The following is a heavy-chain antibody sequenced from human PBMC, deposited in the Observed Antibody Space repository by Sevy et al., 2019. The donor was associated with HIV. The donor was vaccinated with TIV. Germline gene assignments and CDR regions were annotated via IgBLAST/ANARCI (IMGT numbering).Heavy chain of an antibody. CDR1: GFTFSGSA. CDR2: IRSKANSYAT. V-gene: IGHV3-73*01. Sequence: GGSLRLSCAASGFTFSGSAMHWVRQASGKGLEWVGRIRSKANSYATAYAASVKGRFTISRDDSKNTAYLQMNSLKTEDTAVYYGTGRRYYDSSGYPLDDAFDIWGQGTMVTVSS. CDR3: TGRRYYDSSGYPLDDAFDI. J-gene: IGHJ3*02. D-gene: IGHD3-22*01.